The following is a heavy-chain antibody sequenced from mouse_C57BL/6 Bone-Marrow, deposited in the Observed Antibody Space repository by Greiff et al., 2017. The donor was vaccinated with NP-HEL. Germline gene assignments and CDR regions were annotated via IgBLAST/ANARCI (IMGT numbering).Heavy chain of an antibody. V-gene: IGHV3-5*01. Sequence: DVQLQESGPGLVKPSQTVFLTCTVTGISITTGNYRWSWIRQFPGHKLEWIGYIYYSGTITYNPFLTSRTTITTDTPTNQFFLEINSLTAEDTATYYGARYSNHWYFDVWGTGTTVTVSS. CDR2: IYYSGTI. D-gene: IGHD2-5*01. CDR3: ARYSNHWYFDV. J-gene: IGHJ1*03. CDR1: GISITTGNYR.